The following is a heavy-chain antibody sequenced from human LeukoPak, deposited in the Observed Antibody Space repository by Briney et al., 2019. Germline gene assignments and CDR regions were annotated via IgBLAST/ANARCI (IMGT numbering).Heavy chain of an antibody. V-gene: IGHV3-30*02. CDR2: IRYDGSNK. J-gene: IGHJ6*02. CDR3: AKDDAAAAWTYYGMDV. Sequence: PGGSLRLSCAASGFTFSSYGMHWVRQAPGKGLEWVAFIRYDGSNKYYADSVKGRFTISRDNSKNTLYLQMNSLRAEDTAVYYCAKDDAAAAWTYYGMDVWGQGTTVTVSS. CDR1: GFTFSSYG. D-gene: IGHD6-13*01.